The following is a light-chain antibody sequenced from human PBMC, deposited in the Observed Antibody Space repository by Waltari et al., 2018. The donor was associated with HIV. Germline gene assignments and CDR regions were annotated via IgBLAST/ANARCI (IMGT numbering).Light chain of an antibody. CDR1: SRAIGIYNY. CDR3: CSYAGNFIYV. Sequence: QSALTQPRSVSGSPGHSVTISCTGTSRAIGIYNYVSWYQQHPGKAPKLLISEVTRRPSGVPDRFSGSKSGNTASLTISGLQADDEADYYCCSYAGNFIYVFGTGTKVTVL. V-gene: IGLV2-11*01. CDR2: EVT. J-gene: IGLJ1*01.